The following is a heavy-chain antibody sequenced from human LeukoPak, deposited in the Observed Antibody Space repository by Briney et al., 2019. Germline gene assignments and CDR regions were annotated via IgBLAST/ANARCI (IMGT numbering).Heavy chain of an antibody. CDR1: GGSISSSSYY. V-gene: IGHV4-39*01. Sequence: SEPLSLTCTVSGGSISSSSYYWGWIRQPPGKGLEWIGSIYYSGSTYYNPSLKSRVTISVDTSKNQFSLKLSSVTAADTAVYYCARGSSSGWYGGWFDPWGQGTLVTVSP. CDR2: IYYSGST. D-gene: IGHD6-19*01. J-gene: IGHJ5*02. CDR3: ARGSSSGWYGGWFDP.